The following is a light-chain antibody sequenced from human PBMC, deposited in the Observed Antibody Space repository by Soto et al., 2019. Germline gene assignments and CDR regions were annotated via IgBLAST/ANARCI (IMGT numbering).Light chain of an antibody. J-gene: IGLJ1*01. CDR3: SSYTSSSTPYV. Sequence: QSALTQPPSASGSPGQSVTISCTGTSSDMGGYNSVSWYQQHPGKAPRLMIYEVNKRPSGVPDRFSGSKSGYTASLTVSGLKTEDEAFYYCSSYTSSSTPYVFGTGTKLTVL. V-gene: IGLV2-8*01. CDR1: SSDMGGYNS. CDR2: EVN.